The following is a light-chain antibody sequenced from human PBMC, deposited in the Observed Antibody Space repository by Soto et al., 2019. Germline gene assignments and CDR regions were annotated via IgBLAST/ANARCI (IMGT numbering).Light chain of an antibody. CDR3: QQSFSTPWT. V-gene: IGKV1-39*01. Sequence: DIEMTQSPSSLSASVRDRVTITCRASQSIGGYLNWYQHKLGKAPNLLIYAASNLHSGAPSRFSGSGSGTHFTLTINSLEPEDFATYSCQQSFSTPWTFGQGTKVDIK. CDR2: AAS. CDR1: QSIGGY. J-gene: IGKJ1*01.